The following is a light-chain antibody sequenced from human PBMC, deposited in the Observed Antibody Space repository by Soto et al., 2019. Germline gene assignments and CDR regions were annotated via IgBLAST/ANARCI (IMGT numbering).Light chain of an antibody. CDR2: DNY. J-gene: IGLJ2*01. CDR3: GTWDTSLSDVV. V-gene: IGLV1-51*01. Sequence: QSVLTQPPSVSAAPGQMVTISCSGSSSNIGKNYVSWYQQLPGTAPKLLIYDNYNRPSGIPDRFSGSKSGTSATLGITGLQTGDEAEYDCGTWDTSLSDVVFGGGTKLTVL. CDR1: SSNIGKNY.